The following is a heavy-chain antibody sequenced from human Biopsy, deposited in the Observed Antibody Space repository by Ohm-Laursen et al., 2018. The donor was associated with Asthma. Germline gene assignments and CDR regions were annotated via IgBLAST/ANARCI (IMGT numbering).Heavy chain of an antibody. CDR2: VSSDGHNK. D-gene: IGHD3-22*01. CDR3: ARQSGQDYGDSSGFDI. V-gene: IGHV3-30*03. J-gene: IGHJ3*02. CDR1: GFVFSQCG. Sequence: RSLRLSCAASGFVFSQCGMHWVRQGPGKGLEWVALVSSDGHNKYYEDSVKGRFTISGDNSRNRLYLQINRLTVEDSAVYFCARQSGQDYGDSSGFDIWGQGTKVAVSS.